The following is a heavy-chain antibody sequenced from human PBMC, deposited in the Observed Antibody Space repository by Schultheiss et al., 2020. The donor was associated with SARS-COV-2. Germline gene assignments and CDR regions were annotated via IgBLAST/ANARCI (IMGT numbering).Heavy chain of an antibody. J-gene: IGHJ5*02. CDR3: ARGKMTWFDP. CDR2: IYYSGSS. V-gene: IGHV4-34*01. Sequence: GSLRLSCAVYGGSFSGYYWSWIRQPPGKGLQWFGTIYYSGSSNYNPSLKSRVTISVDTSKNQFSLKLSSVTAADTAVYYCARGKMTWFDPWGQGTLVTVSS. CDR1: GGSFSGYY.